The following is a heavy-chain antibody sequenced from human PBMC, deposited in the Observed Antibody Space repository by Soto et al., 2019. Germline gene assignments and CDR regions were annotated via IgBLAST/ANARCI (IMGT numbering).Heavy chain of an antibody. V-gene: IGHV3-33*01. CDR1: GFTFSSYG. CDR2: IWYDGSNK. Sequence: QVQLVESGGGVVQPGRSLRLSCAASGFTFSSYGMHWVRQAPGKGLEWVAVIWYDGSNKYYADSVKGRFTISRDNSKNTLYLQMNSLRAEDTAVYYCARVDYDDAFDIWGQGTMVTVSS. CDR3: ARVDYDDAFDI. D-gene: IGHD3-22*01. J-gene: IGHJ3*02.